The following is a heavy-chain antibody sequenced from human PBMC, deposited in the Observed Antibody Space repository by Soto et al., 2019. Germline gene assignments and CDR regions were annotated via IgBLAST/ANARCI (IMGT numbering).Heavy chain of an antibody. J-gene: IGHJ6*03. CDR2: ISGSGGST. D-gene: IGHD2-15*01. V-gene: IGHV3-23*01. CDR1: GFTFSSYA. Sequence: PGGSLRLSCAASGFTFSSYAMSWVRQAPGKGLEWVSAISGSGGSTYYADSVKGRFTISRDNSKNTLYLQMNSLRAEDTAVYYCARQPIKDIVVVVAATNYYYYYYMDVWGKGTTVTVSS. CDR3: ARQPIKDIVVVVAATNYYYYYYMDV.